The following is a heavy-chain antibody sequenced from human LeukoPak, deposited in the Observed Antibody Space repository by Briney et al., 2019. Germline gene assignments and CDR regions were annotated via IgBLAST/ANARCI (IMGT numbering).Heavy chain of an antibody. CDR2: INPNSGGT. V-gene: IGHV1-2*04. CDR3: ARPRRFGELYEGLDI. D-gene: IGHD3-10*01. CDR1: GYSFTGYY. Sequence: GASVKVSCKASGYSFTGYYMHWVRQAPGQGLEWMGWINPNSGGTKYAQKFQGWVTMTRETSISTAYMELSRLRSDDTAVYYCARPRRFGELYEGLDIWGQGTMVTVSS. J-gene: IGHJ3*02.